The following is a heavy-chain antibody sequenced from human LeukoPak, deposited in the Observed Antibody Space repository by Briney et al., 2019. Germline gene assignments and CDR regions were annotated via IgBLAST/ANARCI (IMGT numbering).Heavy chain of an antibody. CDR3: ASYNWNYKGIDY. CDR1: GGSISSSNW. V-gene: IGHV4-4*02. D-gene: IGHD1-7*01. CDR2: IYHSGST. J-gene: IGHJ4*02. Sequence: PSGTLSLTCAVSGGSISSSNWWSWVRQPPGKGLEWIGEIYHSGSTNYNPSLKSRVTISVDKSKNQFSLKLNSVTAADTAVYYCASYNWNYKGIDYWGQGTLVTVPS.